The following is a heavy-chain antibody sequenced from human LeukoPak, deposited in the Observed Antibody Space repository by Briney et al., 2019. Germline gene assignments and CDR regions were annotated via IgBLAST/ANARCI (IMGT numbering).Heavy chain of an antibody. CDR3: ARELNGYGYYFFDY. CDR1: RFIFSDYY. CDR2: ISFNGSTI. Sequence: PGGSLRLSCAASRFIFSDYYLSWIRQAPGKGLEWISYISFNGSTIYYADSVKGRFTISRDNAKNSLYLQMNGLGAEDTAVYYCARELNGYGYYFFDYWGPGTLVTVSS. D-gene: IGHD3-16*01. V-gene: IGHV3-11*04. J-gene: IGHJ4*02.